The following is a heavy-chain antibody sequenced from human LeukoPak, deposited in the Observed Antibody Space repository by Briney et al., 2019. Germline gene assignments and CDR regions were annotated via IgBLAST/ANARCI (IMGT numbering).Heavy chain of an antibody. CDR2: ISGSGVRT. Sequence: PGGSLRLSCAASGFTFSTYAMSWVRQAPGKGPEWVTLISGSGVRTYYADSVKGRFTISRDNSKNTLFLQMNTLRAEDTAVYYCAKAYYENSGYFNYFDYWGQGTLVTVSS. J-gene: IGHJ4*02. CDR1: GFTFSTYA. CDR3: AKAYYENSGYFNYFDY. V-gene: IGHV3-23*01. D-gene: IGHD3-22*01.